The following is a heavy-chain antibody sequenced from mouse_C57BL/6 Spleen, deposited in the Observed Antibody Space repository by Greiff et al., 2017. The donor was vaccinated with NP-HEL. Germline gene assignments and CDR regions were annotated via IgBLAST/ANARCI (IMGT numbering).Heavy chain of an antibody. CDR1: FFPFLSSL. V-gene: IGHV5-17*01. D-gene: IGHD1-1*01. Sequence: EVPMVDSGGVSVPPFFSLPLSFSSSFFPFLSSLLPFFLPSPYNCLYLFAYIIIFISTIYYADTVKVRFTISRDNAKNTLFLQMTSLRSEDTAMYYCATYYYGSSYFDYWGQGTTLTVSS. CDR2: IIIFISTI. CDR3: ATYYYGSSYFDY. J-gene: IGHJ2*01.